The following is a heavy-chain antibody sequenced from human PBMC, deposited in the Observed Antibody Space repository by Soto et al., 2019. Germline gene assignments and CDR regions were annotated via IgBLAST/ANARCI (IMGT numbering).Heavy chain of an antibody. J-gene: IGHJ4*02. Sequence: QLQLVQSGAEVKKPGASVKVSCKASGYTFTNYDINWVRQATGQGLEWMGWTNPKSGYTGFAQKFQGRVTMTRDSSISTAYMELHSLTSEDTAVYYCARTDGDLDYWGQGTLITVSS. CDR2: TNPKSGYT. V-gene: IGHV1-8*01. CDR1: GYTFTNYD. D-gene: IGHD4-17*01. CDR3: ARTDGDLDY.